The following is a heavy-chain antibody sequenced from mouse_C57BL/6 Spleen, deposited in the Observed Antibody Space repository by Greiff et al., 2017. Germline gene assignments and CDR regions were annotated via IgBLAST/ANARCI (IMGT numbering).Heavy chain of an antibody. J-gene: IGHJ1*03. CDR3: ARYYYGSSPYWYFDV. CDR2: IWTGGGT. D-gene: IGHD1-1*01. CDR1: GFSLTSYA. Sequence: VQVVESGPGLVAPSQSLSITCTVSGFSLTSYAISWVRQPPGKGLEWLGVIWTGGGTNYNSALKSRLSISKDNSKSQVFLKMNSLQTDDTARYYCARYYYGSSPYWYFDVWGTGTTVTVSS. V-gene: IGHV2-9-1*01.